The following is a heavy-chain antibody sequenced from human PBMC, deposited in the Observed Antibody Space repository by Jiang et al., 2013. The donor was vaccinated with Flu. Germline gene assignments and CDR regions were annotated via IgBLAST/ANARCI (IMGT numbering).Heavy chain of an antibody. CDR3: ARAEY. CDR2: IYYSGST. Sequence: PGLVKPSETLSLTCTVSGGSVSSGSYYWSWIRQPPGKGLEWIGYIYYSGSTNYNPSLKSRVTISVDTSKNQFSLKLSSVTAADTAVYYCARAEYWGQGTLVTVSS. CDR1: GGSVSSGSYY. J-gene: IGHJ4*02. V-gene: IGHV4-61*01.